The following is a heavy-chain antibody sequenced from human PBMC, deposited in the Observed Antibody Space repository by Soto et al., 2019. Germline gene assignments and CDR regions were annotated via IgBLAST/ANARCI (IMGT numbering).Heavy chain of an antibody. CDR1: GGSINSYY. Sequence: LTCTVSGGSINSYYWTWIRQPAGKGLEWIGRIYFTGSTTYNPSLKSRVTMSVATSKNQFFLRLNSVTAADSAVYYCARGDGLYYDNSGSYSSYGMDVWGQGTTVTVSS. J-gene: IGHJ6*02. D-gene: IGHD3-22*01. V-gene: IGHV4-4*07. CDR2: IYFTGST. CDR3: ARGDGLYYDNSGSYSSYGMDV.